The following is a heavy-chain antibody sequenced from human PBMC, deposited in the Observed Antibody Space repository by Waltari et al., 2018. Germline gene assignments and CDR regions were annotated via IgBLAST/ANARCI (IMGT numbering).Heavy chain of an antibody. D-gene: IGHD3-10*01. Sequence: QVQLVQSGAEVKKPGASVKVSCKASGYTFTSYGIRWVRQAPGQGLEWMGWSSADNGNTNYAQKRQGRVTLTTNTSTGTAYVELRSLGSDVTAVYYCARRVWFGELPLDYWGQGTLVTVSS. V-gene: IGHV1-18*01. CDR2: SSADNGNT. CDR3: ARRVWFGELPLDY. CDR1: GYTFTSYG. J-gene: IGHJ4*02.